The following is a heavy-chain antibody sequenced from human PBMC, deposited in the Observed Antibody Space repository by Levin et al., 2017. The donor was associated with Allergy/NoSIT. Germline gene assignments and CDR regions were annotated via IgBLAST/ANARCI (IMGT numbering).Heavy chain of an antibody. D-gene: IGHD3-10*01. J-gene: IGHJ3*02. Sequence: SQTLSLPCTVSGGSISSSSYYWGWIRQPPGKGLEWIGSIYYSGSTYYNPSLKSRVTISVDTSKNQFSLKLSSVTAADTAVYYCARRYGSGSLSRRFEAFVIWGQGTMVTVSS. CDR2: IYYSGST. CDR3: ARRYGSGSLSRRFEAFVI. V-gene: IGHV4-39*01. CDR1: GGSISSSSYY.